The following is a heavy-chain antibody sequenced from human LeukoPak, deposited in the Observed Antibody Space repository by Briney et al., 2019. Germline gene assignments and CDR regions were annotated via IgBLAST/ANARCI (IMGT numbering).Heavy chain of an antibody. CDR1: GFTFSNYA. J-gene: IGHJ6*02. CDR2: LSSTSINI. CDR3: ARDSTIFGVVIIPQYYYYGMDV. V-gene: IGHV3-21*01. D-gene: IGHD3-3*01. Sequence: GGSLRLSCAASGFTFSNYAMEWVRQAPGKGLEWVSSLSSTSINIYYADSVKGRFTISRDNAKNSLYLQMNSLRAEDTAVYYCARDSTIFGVVIIPQYYYYGMDVWGQGTTVTVSS.